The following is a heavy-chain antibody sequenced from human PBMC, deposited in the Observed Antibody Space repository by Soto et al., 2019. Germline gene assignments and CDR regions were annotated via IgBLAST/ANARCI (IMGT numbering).Heavy chain of an antibody. CDR2: ISYDGSNK. D-gene: IGHD3-10*01. CDR1: GFTFSSYG. Sequence: VQLVESGGGVVQPGRSLRLSCAASGFTFSSYGMHWVRQAPGKGLEWVAVISYDGSNKYYADSVKGRFTISRDNSKNTLYLQMNSLRAEDTAVYYCAKASPLLPDYWGQGTLVTVSS. J-gene: IGHJ4*02. CDR3: AKASPLLPDY. V-gene: IGHV3-30*18.